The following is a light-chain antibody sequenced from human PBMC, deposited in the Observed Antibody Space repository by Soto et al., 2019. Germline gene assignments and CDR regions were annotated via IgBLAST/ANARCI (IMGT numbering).Light chain of an antibody. V-gene: IGKV2-28*01. CDR2: LTS. CDR1: HSLMHSHGYHY. J-gene: IGKJ5*01. CDR3: MQVLQSRIT. Sequence: VMAQSPLSLPVSPRNPASISCSTSHSLMHSHGYHYVAWYLQNPGQSPQLLIYLTSNRAFGVPDRFSGSGSGTDVPLKISRVEAEEVEGYYCMQVLQSRITFRQGTRLEI.